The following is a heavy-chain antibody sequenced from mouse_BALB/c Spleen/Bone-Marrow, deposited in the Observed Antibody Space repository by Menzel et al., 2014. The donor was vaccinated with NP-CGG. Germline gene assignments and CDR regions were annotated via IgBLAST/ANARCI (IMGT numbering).Heavy chain of an antibody. CDR3: TRDNGPFDY. Sequence: EVKLVESGGGLVKPGGSLKLSCAASGFTFSSYTMSWVRQTPEKRLEWVATITSGGSYTYYPDSVKSRFTISRDNAKNTLYLQMSSLKSEDTAMYYCTRDNGPFDYWGQGTTLTVSS. D-gene: IGHD1-2*01. CDR2: ITSGGSYT. V-gene: IGHV5-6-4*01. J-gene: IGHJ2*01. CDR1: GFTFSSYT.